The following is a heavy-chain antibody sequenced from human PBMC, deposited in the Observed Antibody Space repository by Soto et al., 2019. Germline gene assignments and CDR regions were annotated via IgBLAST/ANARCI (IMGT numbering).Heavy chain of an antibody. Sequence: ASVKVSCKTSGYSFTSNAITWVRQAPGQGLEWMGWISTYSGDPNYAQKFQGRVTMTTDTSTNTAYMELSSLRSEDTAVYYCATRDPGHYWGQGTLVTVSS. CDR3: ATRDPGHY. CDR2: ISTYSGDP. CDR1: GYSFTSNA. J-gene: IGHJ4*02. V-gene: IGHV1-18*04.